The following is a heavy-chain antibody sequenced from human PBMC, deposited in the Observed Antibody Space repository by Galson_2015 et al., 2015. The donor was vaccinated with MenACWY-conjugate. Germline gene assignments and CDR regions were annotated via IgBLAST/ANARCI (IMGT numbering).Heavy chain of an antibody. Sequence: SLRLSCAASGFTFSSYEMNWVRQAPGKGLEWVTRIDPDGSTTDYAESMKGRFTISRDNAKNTLFLQIHSLRVEDTAVYYCATAGSYRFDYWGQGALVTVSS. J-gene: IGHJ4*02. V-gene: IGHV3-74*01. CDR3: ATAGSYRFDY. CDR1: GFTFSSYE. CDR2: IDPDGSTT. D-gene: IGHD1-26*01.